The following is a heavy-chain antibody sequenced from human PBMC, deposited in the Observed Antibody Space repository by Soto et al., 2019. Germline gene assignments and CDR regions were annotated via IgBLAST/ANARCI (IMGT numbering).Heavy chain of an antibody. J-gene: IGHJ4*02. Sequence: QITLKESGPTLVKPTQTLTLTCTFSGFSISTSGVGVGWIRQPPGKALEWLAFTYWDDDNRYIPSLKSRLTVAKDTSKTLVVLLMTSMDPVDTATYYCAHRRGGYNWDDGYFDYWGQGTLVTVSS. CDR1: GFSISTSGVG. V-gene: IGHV2-5*02. D-gene: IGHD1-20*01. CDR3: AHRRGGYNWDDGYFDY. CDR2: TYWDDDN.